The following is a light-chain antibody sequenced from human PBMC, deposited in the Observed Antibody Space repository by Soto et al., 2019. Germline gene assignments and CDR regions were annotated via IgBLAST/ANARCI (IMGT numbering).Light chain of an antibody. CDR2: AAS. Sequence: DIQMTQSPSSLSASVGVRSTMACLASQSISSYLNWYQQKPGKAPKLLIYAASSLQSGVPSRFSGSGSGTDFTLTISSLQPEDFATYYCQQSYSTPLTFGGGTKVDIK. V-gene: IGKV1-39*01. CDR1: QSISSY. CDR3: QQSYSTPLT. J-gene: IGKJ4*01.